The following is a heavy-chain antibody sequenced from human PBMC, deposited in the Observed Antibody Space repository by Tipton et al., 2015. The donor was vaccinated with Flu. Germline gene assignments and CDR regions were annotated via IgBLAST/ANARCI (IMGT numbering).Heavy chain of an antibody. Sequence: TLSLTCTVSGGSISSSSYYWGWIRQPPGKGLEWIGSIYYSGSTYYNPSLKSRVTISVDTSKNQFSLKLSSVTAADTAVYYCARERGYSYALYYYGMDVWGQGTTVTSP. V-gene: IGHV4-39*07. CDR1: GGSISSSSYY. J-gene: IGHJ6*02. CDR2: IYYSGST. D-gene: IGHD5-18*01. CDR3: ARERGYSYALYYYGMDV.